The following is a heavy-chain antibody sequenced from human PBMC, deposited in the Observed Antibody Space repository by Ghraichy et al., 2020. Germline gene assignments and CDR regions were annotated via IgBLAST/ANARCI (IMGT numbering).Heavy chain of an antibody. CDR3: AKRRKGVPPASYCYFDL. CDR2: INHRGST. D-gene: IGHD2-2*01. CDR1: GGSFSGYY. Sequence: SETLSLTCAVYGGSFSGYYWSWIRQPPGKGLEWIGEINHRGSTNYHPSLKSRVTISVDTSKNQFSLKLSSVTAADTAVYYCAKRRKGVPPASYCYFDLWGRGTLVTVSS. J-gene: IGHJ2*01. V-gene: IGHV4-34*01.